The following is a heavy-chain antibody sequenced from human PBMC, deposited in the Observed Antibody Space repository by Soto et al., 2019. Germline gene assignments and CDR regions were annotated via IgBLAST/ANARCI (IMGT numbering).Heavy chain of an antibody. J-gene: IGHJ4*02. CDR2: ISAYNGNT. Sequence: GPPVKVSCKASGYTFTSYGISWVRQAPGQGLEWMGWISAYNGNTNYAQKLQGRVTMTTDTSTSTAYMELRSLRSDDTAVYYCARDRAVAGPFDYWGQGTLVTVSS. CDR3: ARDRAVAGPFDY. CDR1: GYTFTSYG. D-gene: IGHD6-19*01. V-gene: IGHV1-18*01.